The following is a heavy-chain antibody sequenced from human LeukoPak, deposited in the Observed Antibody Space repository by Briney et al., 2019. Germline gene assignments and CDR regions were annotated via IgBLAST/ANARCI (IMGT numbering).Heavy chain of an antibody. CDR1: GFTFSSYS. CDR3: ARDRGYSGYDDFDY. Sequence: PGGSLRLSCAASGFTFSSYSMNWVRQAPGKGLEWVSYISSSSSTIYYVDSVKGRFTISRDNAKNSLYLQMNSLRAEDTAVYYCARDRGYSGYDDFDYWGQGTLVTVSS. V-gene: IGHV3-48*01. CDR2: ISSSSSTI. J-gene: IGHJ4*02. D-gene: IGHD5-12*01.